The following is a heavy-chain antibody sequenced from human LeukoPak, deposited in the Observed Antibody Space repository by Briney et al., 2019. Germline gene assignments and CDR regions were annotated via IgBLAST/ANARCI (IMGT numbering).Heavy chain of an antibody. J-gene: IGHJ4*02. CDR1: EYSFATYW. CDR2: IFPGDSDT. Sequence: HGESLKISCKGSEYSFATYWIGWVRQMPGQGLEWMGIIFPGDSDTRYSPSFQGQVTISADKSISTAYLQWSSLKASDTAIYYCASEYCSDGNCYFDYWGQGTLVTVSS. V-gene: IGHV5-51*01. CDR3: ASEYCSDGNCYFDY. D-gene: IGHD2-15*01.